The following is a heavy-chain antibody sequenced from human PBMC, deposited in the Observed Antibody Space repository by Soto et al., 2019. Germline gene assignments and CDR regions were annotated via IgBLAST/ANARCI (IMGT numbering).Heavy chain of an antibody. D-gene: IGHD5-18*01. Sequence: QVHLVQSGAEVKKPGASVKVSCKASGYTFTNYYIHWVRQAPGQGLEWLGIIRPSGGRTEYAQRFQGRVTMTRDTSTSTVYMELTSLTSEDTAVYYCAREPNESYYFDYWGQGTLSPSPQ. V-gene: IGHV1-46*01. J-gene: IGHJ4*02. CDR2: IRPSGGRT. CDR3: AREPNESYYFDY. CDR1: GYTFTNYY.